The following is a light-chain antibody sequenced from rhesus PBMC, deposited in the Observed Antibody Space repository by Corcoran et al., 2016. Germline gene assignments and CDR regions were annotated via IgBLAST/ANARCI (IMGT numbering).Light chain of an antibody. CDR2: AAA. CDR3: QHYYDNPPLT. J-gene: IGKJ4*01. Sequence: DIQMTQSPSALSASVGDRVTISCRASQNIYSNLAWYQQKPGKAPKLLIYAAASLQTGISSRFSGSGYGTDFTLPISSLQPEDAAAYYCQHYYDNPPLTFGGGTKVEIK. CDR1: QNIYSN. V-gene: IGKV1S12*01.